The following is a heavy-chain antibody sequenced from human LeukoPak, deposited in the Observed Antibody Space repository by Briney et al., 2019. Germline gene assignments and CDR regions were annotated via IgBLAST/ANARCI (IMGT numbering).Heavy chain of an antibody. D-gene: IGHD2-15*01. CDR3: ARGLGYCSGGSCYPFDY. CDR2: IYYSGST. V-gene: IGHV4-39*01. Sequence: PSETLSLTCTVSGGSISSSSYYWGWIRQPPGKGLEWIGSIYYSGSTYYNPSLKSRVTISVDTSKNQFSLKLSSVTAADTAVYYCARGLGYCSGGSCYPFDYWGQGTLVTVSS. J-gene: IGHJ4*02. CDR1: GGSISSSSYY.